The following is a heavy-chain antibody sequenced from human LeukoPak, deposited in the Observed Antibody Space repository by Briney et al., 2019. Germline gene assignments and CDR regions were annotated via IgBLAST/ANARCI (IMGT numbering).Heavy chain of an antibody. Sequence: PSGTLSLTCAVSGGSISSTNWWNWVRQPPGKGLEWIGEIYHSGGTNYNPSLESRVTLSLDKSTNQFSLRLSSVTAADTAVYYCARRTVTANYFYYGMDVWGQGTTATVSS. CDR2: IYHSGGT. V-gene: IGHV4-4*02. CDR1: GGSISSTNW. J-gene: IGHJ6*02. D-gene: IGHD4-17*01. CDR3: ARRTVTANYFYYGMDV.